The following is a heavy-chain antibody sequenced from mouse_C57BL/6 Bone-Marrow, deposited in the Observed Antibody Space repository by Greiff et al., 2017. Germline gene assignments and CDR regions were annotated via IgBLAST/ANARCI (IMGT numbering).Heavy chain of an antibody. V-gene: IGHV5-6*01. D-gene: IGHD2-14*01. CDR3: ARVRRYYAMDY. J-gene: IGHJ4*01. Sequence: EVKLMESGGDLVKPGGSLKLSCAASGFTFSSYGMSWVRQTPDKRLEWVATISSGGSYTYYPDSVKGRFTISRDNAKNTLYLQMSSLKSEDTAMYYCARVRRYYAMDYWGQGTSVTVSS. CDR2: ISSGGSYT. CDR1: GFTFSSYG.